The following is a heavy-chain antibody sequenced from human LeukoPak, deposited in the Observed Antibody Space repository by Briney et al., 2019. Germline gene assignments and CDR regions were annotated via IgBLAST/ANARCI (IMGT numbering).Heavy chain of an antibody. D-gene: IGHD3-16*01. CDR1: GFTSSGDW. V-gene: IGHV3-74*01. CDR3: ARVLPRIGGQTDATDM. CDR2: SKNDGSST. J-gene: IGHJ3*02. Sequence: GGSLRLSCAVSGFTSSGDWMHWVRHAPGKGLVWVSRSKNDGSSTNYADSVKGRFTISRDNAKNTLYLQMTRLTAEDTAVYYCARVLPRIGGQTDATDMWGEGTMVTVS.